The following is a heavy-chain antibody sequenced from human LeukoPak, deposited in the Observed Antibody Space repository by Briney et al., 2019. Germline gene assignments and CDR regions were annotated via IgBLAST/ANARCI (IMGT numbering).Heavy chain of an antibody. CDR3: AHLGASGYFDY. CDR1: GGSISSSNW. D-gene: IGHD2-8*02. V-gene: IGHV4-4*02. J-gene: IGHJ4*02. Sequence: SETLSLTCAVSGGSISSSNWWSWVRQPPGKGLEWIGEIYHSGSTNYNPSLKSRVTISVDKSKNQFSLKLCSVTAADTAVYYCAHLGASGYFDYWGQGTLVTVSS. CDR2: IYHSGST.